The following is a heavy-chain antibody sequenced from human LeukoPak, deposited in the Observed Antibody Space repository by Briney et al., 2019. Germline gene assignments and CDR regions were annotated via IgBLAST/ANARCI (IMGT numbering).Heavy chain of an antibody. CDR2: IYHSGST. D-gene: IGHD2/OR15-2a*01. J-gene: IGHJ4*02. V-gene: IGHV4-38-2*02. CDR1: GYSISSGYY. Sequence: SETLSLTCTVSGYSISSGYYWGWIRQPPGKGLEWIGNIYHSGSTYYSPSLKSRVTISVDTSNNQFSLKLISVTAADTAVYYCARVGPHSIVQLLTKTPFDYWGQGTLVTVSS. CDR3: ARVGPHSIVQLLTKTPFDY.